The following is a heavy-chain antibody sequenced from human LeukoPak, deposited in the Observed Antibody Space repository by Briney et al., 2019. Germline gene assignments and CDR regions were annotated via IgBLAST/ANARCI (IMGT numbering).Heavy chain of an antibody. CDR2: IRSKANSYAT. V-gene: IGHV3-73*01. Sequence: PGGSLRLSCAASGFTFSGSVMHWVRQASGKGLEWVGRIRSKANSYATAYAASVKGRFTISRDDSKNTAYLRMNSLKTEDTAVYYCTRPISGTPSYYYYYMDVWGKGTTVTVSS. CDR3: TRPISGTPSYYYYYMDV. J-gene: IGHJ6*03. D-gene: IGHD6-13*01. CDR1: GFTFSGSV.